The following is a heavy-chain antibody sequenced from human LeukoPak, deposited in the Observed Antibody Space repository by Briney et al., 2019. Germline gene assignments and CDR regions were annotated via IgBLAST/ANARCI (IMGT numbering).Heavy chain of an antibody. Sequence: SETLSLTCAVYVGSFSGYYWSWIRQPPGKGREWIGEINHSGSTNYNPSLKSRVTISVDTSKNQFSLKLSSVTAADTAVYYCARGPRMYSSSRYFDYWGQGSLVTVSS. CDR1: VGSFSGYY. J-gene: IGHJ4*02. D-gene: IGHD6-13*01. CDR3: ARGPRMYSSSRYFDY. CDR2: INHSGST. V-gene: IGHV4-34*01.